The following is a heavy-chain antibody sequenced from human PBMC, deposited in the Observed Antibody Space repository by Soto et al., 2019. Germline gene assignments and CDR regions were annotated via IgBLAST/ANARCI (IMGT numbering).Heavy chain of an antibody. CDR1: GFTFSSYA. J-gene: IGHJ6*02. Sequence: GGSLRLSCAASGFTFSSYAMHWVRQAPGKGLEWVAVISYDGSNKYYADSVKGRFTISRDNSKNTLYLQMNSLRAEDTAAYYCARAIGPPVVMDYYYGMDVWGQWTTVTAP. CDR2: ISYDGSNK. V-gene: IGHV3-30-3*01. CDR3: ARAIGPPVVMDYYYGMDV. D-gene: IGHD2-15*01.